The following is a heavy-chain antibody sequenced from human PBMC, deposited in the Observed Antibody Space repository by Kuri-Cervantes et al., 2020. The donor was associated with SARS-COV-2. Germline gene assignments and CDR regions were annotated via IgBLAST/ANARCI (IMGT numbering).Heavy chain of an antibody. CDR2: INNNTGNP. V-gene: IGHV7-4-1*02. D-gene: IGHD3-10*01. J-gene: IGHJ4*02. Sequence: ASVKVSCKASGYTFTSYAMNWVRQAPGQGLEWMGWINNNTGNPTYAQGFTGRFVFSLDTSVSTAYLQISSLKAEDTAVYYCARGPYGSGSYYTDYWGQGTLVTVSS. CDR3: ARGPYGSGSYYTDY. CDR1: GYTFTSYA.